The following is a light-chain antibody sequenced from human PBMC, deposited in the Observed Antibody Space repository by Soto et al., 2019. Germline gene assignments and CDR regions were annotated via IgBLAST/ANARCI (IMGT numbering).Light chain of an antibody. CDR2: EVS. CDR3: SSYTSISTLYV. J-gene: IGLJ1*01. CDR1: SSDVGDYNY. Sequence: QAARTQPPSASGSPGQSVIISCTGTSSDVGDYNYVSWYQQHPGKAPKLMIYEVSHRPSWVSNRFAGSKSDQRASLTISGLQAEDEADYYCSSYTSISTLYVFGTGTKVTVL. V-gene: IGLV2-14*01.